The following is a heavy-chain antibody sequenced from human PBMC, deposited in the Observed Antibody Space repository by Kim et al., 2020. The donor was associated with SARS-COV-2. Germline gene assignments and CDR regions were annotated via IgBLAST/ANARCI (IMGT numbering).Heavy chain of an antibody. CDR1: GFTFGDYS. Sequence: GGSLRLSCTGSGFTFGDYSMSWVRQSPGKGLEWVGFIRTRANGGTPEYAASVKGRFTISRDDSKSITYLQMNSLKTEDTALYYCTSNSPGFWSSWCYYWGQGTLVTVSS. CDR2: IRTRANGGTP. J-gene: IGHJ4*02. D-gene: IGHD6-13*01. CDR3: TSNSPGFWSSWCYY. V-gene: IGHV3-49*04.